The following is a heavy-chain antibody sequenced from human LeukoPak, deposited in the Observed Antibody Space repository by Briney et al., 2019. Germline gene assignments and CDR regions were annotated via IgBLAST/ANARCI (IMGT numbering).Heavy chain of an antibody. V-gene: IGHV3-23*01. CDR1: RFTFGGYG. CDR3: ANDRDEGFGELLPVVFDY. J-gene: IGHJ4*02. D-gene: IGHD3-10*01. Sequence: GGSLRLSCAASRFTFGGYGMSWLRQAPGKGLEWVSSISGSGGSTHYADSGKGRFTISRDNSKNALFLQMNSLRAEDTAVYYCANDRDEGFGELLPVVFDYWGQGTRVTVSS. CDR2: ISGSGGST.